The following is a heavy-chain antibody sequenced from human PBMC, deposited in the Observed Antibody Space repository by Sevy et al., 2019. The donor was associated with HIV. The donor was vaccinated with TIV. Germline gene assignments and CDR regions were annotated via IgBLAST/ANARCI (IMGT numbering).Heavy chain of an antibody. V-gene: IGHV3-30-3*01. Sequence: GGSLRLSCAASGFTFSSYAMHWVRQGQGTGLEWVSVISYDGSNKYYAYSVKGRFTISRDNAENTLYLQMHSLRAEGTAVSYCERDTNPKPKYYGSGSSLPYWGQGTLVTVSS. CDR2: ISYDGSNK. CDR1: GFTFSSYA. CDR3: ERDTNPKPKYYGSGSSLPY. D-gene: IGHD3-10*01. J-gene: IGHJ4*02.